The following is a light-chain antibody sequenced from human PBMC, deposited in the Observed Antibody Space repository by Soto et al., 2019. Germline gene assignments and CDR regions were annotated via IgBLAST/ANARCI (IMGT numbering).Light chain of an antibody. V-gene: IGKV1-39*01. CDR3: QQSYSIPRT. CDR1: QSIAHY. Sequence: DIQMTQSPSSLSASIGDIVTITCRASQSIAHYLNWYQQKPGQAPKHLISAASSLQSGVPSRFSGRGSGTDFILTISSLQPDDFATYYCQQSYSIPRTFGGGTKVESK. CDR2: AAS. J-gene: IGKJ4*01.